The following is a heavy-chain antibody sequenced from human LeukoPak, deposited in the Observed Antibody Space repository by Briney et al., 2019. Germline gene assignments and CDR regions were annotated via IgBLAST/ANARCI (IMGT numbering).Heavy chain of an antibody. CDR3: AKDERASRPPTSPHFDY. CDR2: ITGSGGST. J-gene: IGHJ4*02. CDR1: GFTFSSNA. V-gene: IGHV3-23*01. D-gene: IGHD2/OR15-2a*01. Sequence: GGSLRLSCAASGFTFSSNAMSWVRQPPGKGLEWVSTITGSGGSTYYADSVKGRFTISRDNPKNTLYLQMNSLRAEDTAVYYCAKDERASRPPTSPHFDYWGQGTLVTVSS.